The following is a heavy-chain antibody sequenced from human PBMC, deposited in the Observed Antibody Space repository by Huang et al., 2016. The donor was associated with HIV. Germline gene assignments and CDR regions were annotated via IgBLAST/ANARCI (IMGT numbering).Heavy chain of an antibody. D-gene: IGHD3-10*01. CDR1: VFTCDDYA. CDR2: ISWNSGSI. V-gene: IGHV3-9*01. Sequence: EVQLVESGGGLVQPGRSLRLSCAASVFTCDDYARHWVRPAPGKGLGGVSGISWNSGSIGYADSVKGRFTISRDNAKNSLYLQMNSLGAEDTALYYCARRGVMVRGAHFDYWGLGTLVTVSS. J-gene: IGHJ4*02. CDR3: ARRGVMVRGAHFDY.